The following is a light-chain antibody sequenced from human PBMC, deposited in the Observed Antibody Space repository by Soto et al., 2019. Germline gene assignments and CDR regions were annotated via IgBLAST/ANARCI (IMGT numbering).Light chain of an antibody. CDR2: DAS. Sequence: IQMPQSPSTLSASVGDTVTVTCLASQSVSGWLAWYQQKPGEAPKLLIYDASTLESGVPSRFSGSGSGTEFTLTISSLQTDDFATYYCQQYNSYSSWTFGQGTKVDTK. CDR3: QQYNSYSSWT. CDR1: QSVSGW. J-gene: IGKJ1*01. V-gene: IGKV1-5*01.